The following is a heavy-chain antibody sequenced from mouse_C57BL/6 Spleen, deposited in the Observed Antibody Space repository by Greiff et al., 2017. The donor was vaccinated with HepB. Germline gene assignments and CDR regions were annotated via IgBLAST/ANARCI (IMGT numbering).Heavy chain of an antibody. Sequence: VQLQQSGTVLARPGASVKMSCKTSGYTFTSYWMHWVKQRPGQGLEWIGAIYPGNSDTSYNQKFKGKAKLTAVTSASTAYMELSSLTNEDSAVYYCTRERLGEGYWYFDVWGTRTTVTVSS. D-gene: IGHD4-1*01. CDR1: GYTFTSYW. J-gene: IGHJ1*03. CDR3: TRERLGEGYWYFDV. CDR2: IYPGNSDT. V-gene: IGHV1-5*01.